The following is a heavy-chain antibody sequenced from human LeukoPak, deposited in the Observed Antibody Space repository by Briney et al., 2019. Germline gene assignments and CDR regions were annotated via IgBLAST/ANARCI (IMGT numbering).Heavy chain of an antibody. CDR2: ISAYNGNT. CDR1: GYTFTSYG. D-gene: IGHD6-19*01. Sequence: GASVKVSCKASGYTFTSYGISWVRQAPGQVLVWMGWISAYNGNTNYAQKLQGRVTMTTDTSTSTAYMELRSLRSDDTAVYYCARESSSGWYGKYYYYGMDVWGQGTTVTVSS. V-gene: IGHV1-18*01. CDR3: ARESSSGWYGKYYYYGMDV. J-gene: IGHJ6*02.